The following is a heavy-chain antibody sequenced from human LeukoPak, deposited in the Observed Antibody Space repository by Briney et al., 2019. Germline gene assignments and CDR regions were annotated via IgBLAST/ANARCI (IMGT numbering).Heavy chain of an antibody. CDR1: GFTFSSNA. CDR3: AKPMAAILGYCSGGSCSFDY. Sequence: GGSLRLSCAASGFTFSSNAMHWVRQAPGKGLEWVAIISYDGSNKYYADSVKGRFTISRDNSKNTLYLQMNSLRAEDTAVYYCAKPMAAILGYCSGGSCSFDYWGQGTLVTVSS. CDR2: ISYDGSNK. J-gene: IGHJ4*02. V-gene: IGHV3-30*04. D-gene: IGHD2-15*01.